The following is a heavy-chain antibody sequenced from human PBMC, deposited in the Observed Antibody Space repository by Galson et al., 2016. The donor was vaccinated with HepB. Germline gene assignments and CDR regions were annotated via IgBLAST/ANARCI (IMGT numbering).Heavy chain of an antibody. V-gene: IGHV4-59*01. D-gene: IGHD3-10*01. CDR3: AREAVGYSTSGTPPYGMDV. J-gene: IGHJ6*02. CDR1: GGSISTYY. Sequence: TLSVTCTVSGGSISTYYWIWIRQPPGKGLEWIGYIYYSGNTNYNPSLKSRVTISIDTSKNQFSLNLSSVTAADTAMYYCAREAVGYSTSGTPPYGMDVWGQGTTVTVSS. CDR2: IYYSGNT.